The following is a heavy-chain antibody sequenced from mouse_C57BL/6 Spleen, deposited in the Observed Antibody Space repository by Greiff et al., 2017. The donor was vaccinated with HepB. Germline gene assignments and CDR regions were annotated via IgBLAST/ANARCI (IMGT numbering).Heavy chain of an antibody. CDR3: ARGRLRRGEIYAMDY. J-gene: IGHJ4*01. CDR1: GYTFTDYN. Sequence: EVQLQQSGPELVKPGASVKIPCKASGYTFTDYNMDWVKQSHGKSLEWIGDINPNNGGTIYNQKFKGKATLTVDKSSSTAYMELRSLTAEDTAVYYCARGRLRRGEIYAMDYWGQGTSVTVSS. D-gene: IGHD2-4*01. CDR2: INPNNGGT. V-gene: IGHV1-18*01.